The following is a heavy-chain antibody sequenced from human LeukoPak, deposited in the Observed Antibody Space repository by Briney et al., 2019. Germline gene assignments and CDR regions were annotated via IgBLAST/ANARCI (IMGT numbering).Heavy chain of an antibody. CDR2: INPNSGGT. CDR1: GYTFTGYY. Sequence: ASVKVSCKASGYTFTGYYMHWVRQAPGQGLEWMGWINPNSGGTNYAQKFQVRVTMTRDTAISTAYMELSRLRSDDTALYYCARDSGYSYASDYWGQGTLVTISS. V-gene: IGHV1-2*02. J-gene: IGHJ4*02. D-gene: IGHD5-18*01. CDR3: ARDSGYSYASDY.